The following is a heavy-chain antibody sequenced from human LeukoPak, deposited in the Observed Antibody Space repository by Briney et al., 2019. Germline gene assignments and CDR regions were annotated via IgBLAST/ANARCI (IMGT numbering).Heavy chain of an antibody. CDR1: GFTFSSYE. CDR2: ISSSGSTI. V-gene: IGHV3-48*03. D-gene: IGHD5-12*01. J-gene: IGHJ3*02. Sequence: GSLRLSCAASGFTFSSYEMNWVRQAPGKGLEWVSYISSSGSTIYYADSVKGRFTISRDNAKNSLYLQMNSLRAEDTAVYYCARDGYSGYDAGEAFDIWGQGTMVTVSS. CDR3: ARDGYSGYDAGEAFDI.